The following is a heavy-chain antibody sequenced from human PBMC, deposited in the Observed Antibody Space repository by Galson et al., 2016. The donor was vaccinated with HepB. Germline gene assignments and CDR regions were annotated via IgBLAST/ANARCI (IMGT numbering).Heavy chain of an antibody. V-gene: IGHV3-9*01. CDR1: GFTFDDYA. J-gene: IGHJ5*01. CDR3: TKDVSGATGTTSWFDS. CDR2: ISWNSGTI. D-gene: IGHD1-1*01. Sequence: SLRLSCAASGFTFDDYAIHWVRQAPGKGLEWVSGISWNSGTIFYADSVRGRFTISRDNAKNSLFLQMKSLRPEDTALYYCTKDVSGATGTTSWFDSWGQGILVTVSS.